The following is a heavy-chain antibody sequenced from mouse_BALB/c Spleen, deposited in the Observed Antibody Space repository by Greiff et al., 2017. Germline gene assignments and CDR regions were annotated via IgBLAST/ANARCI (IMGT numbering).Heavy chain of an antibody. D-gene: IGHD2-3*01. V-gene: IGHV7-3*02. Sequence: EVKLMESGGGLVQPGGSLRLSCATSGFTFTDYYMNWVRQPPGKALEWLGFIRNKPNGYTTEYSASVKGRSTISRDNSQSILYLQMNALRAEDSATYYCARDKGGLLFDYWGQGTTLTVSS. CDR3: ARDKGGLLFDY. CDR1: GFTFTDYY. CDR2: IRNKPNGYTT. J-gene: IGHJ2*01.